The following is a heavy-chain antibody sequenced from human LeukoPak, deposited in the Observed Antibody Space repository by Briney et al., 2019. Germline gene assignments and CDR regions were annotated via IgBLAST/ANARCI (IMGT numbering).Heavy chain of an antibody. V-gene: IGHV3-30*03. J-gene: IGHJ6*02. CDR3: ARVNRVHYGMDV. CDR1: GFTFSSYG. Sequence: GGSLRLSCAASGFTFSSYGMHWVRQAPGKGLEWVAVISYDGSNKYYADSVKGRFTISRDNSKNTLYLQMNSLRAEDTAVYYCARVNRVHYGMDVWGQGTTVTVSS. CDR2: ISYDGSNK. D-gene: IGHD1-14*01.